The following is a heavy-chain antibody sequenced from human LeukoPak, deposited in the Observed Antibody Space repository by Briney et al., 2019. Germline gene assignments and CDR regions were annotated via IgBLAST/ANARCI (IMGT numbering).Heavy chain of an antibody. CDR3: ARHGELPDAIDAFDI. CDR2: IYPGDSDT. J-gene: IGHJ3*02. CDR1: GYSFTSYW. V-gene: IGHV5-51*01. Sequence: GESLKISCKGSGYSFTSYWIGWVRQMPGKGLEWMGIIYPGDSDTRYSPSFQGQVTISADKSISTAYLQWSSLKASDTAMYYCARHGELPDAIDAFDIWGQGTMVTVSS. D-gene: IGHD1-26*01.